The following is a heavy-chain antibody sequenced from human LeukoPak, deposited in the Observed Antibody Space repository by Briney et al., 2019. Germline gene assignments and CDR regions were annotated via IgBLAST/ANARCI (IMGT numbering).Heavy chain of an antibody. CDR2: ISWNGRST. CDR1: GFPFDDFA. CDR3: ARRAGAYSHPYDY. J-gene: IGHJ4*02. Sequence: PGGSLRLSCEASGFPFDDFAMSWVRQAPGKGLEWVSGISWNGRSTGYADSVKGRFTISRDNAKNSLYLQMNNLRAEDTALYYCARRAGAYSHPYDYWDQGTLVTVSS. D-gene: IGHD2-15*01. V-gene: IGHV3-20*04.